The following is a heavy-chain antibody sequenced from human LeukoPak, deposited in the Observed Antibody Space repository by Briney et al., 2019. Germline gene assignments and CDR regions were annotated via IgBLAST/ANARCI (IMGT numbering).Heavy chain of an antibody. D-gene: IGHD3-10*01. Sequence: PSETLSLTCTVSGGSISSYHWSWIRQPPGKGLEWIGFFYYSGSTNYNPSLKSRVTISVDTSKNQFSLKLSSVTAEDTAVYYCARAPYGSATNNYYMDVWGKGTTVTVSS. J-gene: IGHJ6*03. CDR1: GGSISSYH. CDR2: FYYSGST. V-gene: IGHV4-59*01. CDR3: ARAPYGSATNNYYMDV.